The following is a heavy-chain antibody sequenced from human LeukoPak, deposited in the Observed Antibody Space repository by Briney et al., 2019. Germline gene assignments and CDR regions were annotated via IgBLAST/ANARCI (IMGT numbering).Heavy chain of an antibody. Sequence: GGSLRLSCAASGFIFSSYGMHWVRQAPAKGLEWVALISYDGGNKYYADSVKGRFTISRDNSKNTLFLQMNSLRSEDTAVYYCAKGGPFWVPAGYGEYYFYSWGEGNLVTVSS. V-gene: IGHV3-30*18. CDR2: ISYDGGNK. D-gene: IGHD2-2*01. J-gene: IGHJ4*02. CDR1: GFIFSSYG. CDR3: AKGGPFWVPAGYGEYYFYS.